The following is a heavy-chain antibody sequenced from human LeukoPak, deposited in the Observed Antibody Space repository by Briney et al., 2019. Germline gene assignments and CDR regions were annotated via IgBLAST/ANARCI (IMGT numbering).Heavy chain of an antibody. CDR2: ISGSGSST. Sequence: GGSLRLSCAASGFTFSSYAMSWVRQAPGQGLEWVSDISGSGSSTYYADSVKGRFTNSRDNSKNTLYLQMNSLRAEDTATYYCARAARCSSTSCNYFDYWGQGTLVTVSS. J-gene: IGHJ4*02. CDR1: GFTFSSYA. D-gene: IGHD2-2*01. CDR3: ARAARCSSTSCNYFDY. V-gene: IGHV3-23*01.